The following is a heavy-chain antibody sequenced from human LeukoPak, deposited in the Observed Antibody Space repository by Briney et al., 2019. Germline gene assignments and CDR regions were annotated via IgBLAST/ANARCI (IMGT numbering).Heavy chain of an antibody. Sequence: NPSETLSLTCTVSGFTVSSNYWSWIRQPPGKGLEWIGDIYYSGSTNYNPSLKSRVTISVDTSKNQFSLKLSSVTAADTAVYYCARDRGPLGYFDYWGQGTLVTVSS. CDR1: GFTVSSNY. V-gene: IGHV4-59*02. J-gene: IGHJ4*02. CDR3: ARDRGPLGYFDY. CDR2: IYYSGST.